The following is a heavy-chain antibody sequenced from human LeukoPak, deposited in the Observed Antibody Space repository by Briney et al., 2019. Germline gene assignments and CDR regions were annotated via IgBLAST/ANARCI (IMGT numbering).Heavy chain of an antibody. J-gene: IGHJ4*02. Sequence: GGSLRLSRAASGFTVSSNYMSWVRQAPGKGLEWVSILYSGGDTYYADSVKGRFTISRDNSKNTLYLQMNSLRAEDTAVYYCASRLMTTVSYFDCWGQGTLVTVSS. CDR3: ASRLMTTVSYFDC. CDR2: LYSGGDT. V-gene: IGHV3-66*01. D-gene: IGHD4-11*01. CDR1: GFTVSSNY.